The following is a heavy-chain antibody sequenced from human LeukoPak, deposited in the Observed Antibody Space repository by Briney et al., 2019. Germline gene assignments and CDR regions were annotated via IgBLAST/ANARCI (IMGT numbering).Heavy chain of an antibody. J-gene: IGHJ3*02. CDR3: AGINDYGDPTGAFDI. CDR2: ISYDVTNK. V-gene: IGHV3-30*04. Sequence: PGGSLRLSCAASGFTFSTYAMHWVRQAPGKGLEWVAVISYDVTNKYYADSVKGRFTISRDNARNSLYLQMNSLRAEDTAVYWCAGINDYGDPTGAFDIWGQGTMVTVSS. CDR1: GFTFSTYA. D-gene: IGHD4-17*01.